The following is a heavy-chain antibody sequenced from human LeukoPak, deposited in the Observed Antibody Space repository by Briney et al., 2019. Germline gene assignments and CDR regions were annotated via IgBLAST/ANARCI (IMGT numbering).Heavy chain of an antibody. CDR2: IIPIFGTA. CDR1: VGTFSSYA. V-gene: IGHV1-69*06. CDR3: ARDFATVTSDY. Sequence: SVTVSCKASVGTFSSYAISWVRQAPGQGLEWMGRIIPIFGTANYAQKFQGRVTITADKSTSTAYMELSSLRSEDTAVYYCARDFATVTSDYWGQGTLVTVSS. J-gene: IGHJ4*02. D-gene: IGHD4-17*01.